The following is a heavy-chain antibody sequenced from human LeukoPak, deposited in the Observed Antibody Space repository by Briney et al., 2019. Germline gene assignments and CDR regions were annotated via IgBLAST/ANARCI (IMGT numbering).Heavy chain of an antibody. V-gene: IGHV4-34*01. Sequence: SETLSLTCAVYGGSFSGYYWSWLRQPPGKGLEWIGEINHSGSTNNNLSLKSRVTISVDTSKKQFSLNLSSVTAADTAVYYCARVATMVRGVIEYWGQGTLVTVSS. J-gene: IGHJ4*02. CDR1: GGSFSGYY. CDR2: INHSGST. CDR3: ARVATMVRGVIEY. D-gene: IGHD3-10*01.